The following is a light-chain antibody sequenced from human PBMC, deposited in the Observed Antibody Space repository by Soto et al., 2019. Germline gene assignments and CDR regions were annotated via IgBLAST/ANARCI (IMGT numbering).Light chain of an antibody. J-gene: IGKJ3*01. CDR3: QQYCSSPLFT. CDR2: GAS. Sequence: EIVLAQSPGTLSLSPGERATLSCRASQSVSSSYLAWYQQKPGQAPRLLIYGASSRATGIPDRFSGSGSGTDFTLTISRLEPEDFAVYYCQQYCSSPLFTFGPGNKVDIK. CDR1: QSVSSSY. V-gene: IGKV3-20*01.